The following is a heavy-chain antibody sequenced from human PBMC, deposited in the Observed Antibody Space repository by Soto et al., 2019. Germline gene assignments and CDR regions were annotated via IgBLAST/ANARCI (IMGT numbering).Heavy chain of an antibody. V-gene: IGHV1-69*13. Sequence: SVKVSCKDSGGTFSSYAISWVRQAPGQGHEWKGGIIPIFGTANYAQKYQGRVTITADESTSTAYMELSSLRSEDTAVYYCARDFSGAGTSHSLGYWGQGTLVTVSS. J-gene: IGHJ4*02. CDR1: GGTFSSYA. D-gene: IGHD6-19*01. CDR2: IIPIFGTA. CDR3: ARDFSGAGTSHSLGY.